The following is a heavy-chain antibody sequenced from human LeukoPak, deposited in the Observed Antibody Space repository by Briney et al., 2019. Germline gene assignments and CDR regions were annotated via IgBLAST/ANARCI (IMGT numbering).Heavy chain of an antibody. CDR2: IYYSGST. D-gene: IGHD5-24*01. Sequence: SETLSLTCTVSGGSISSGGHYWSWIRQHPGKGLEWIGYIYYSGSTYYNPSLKSRVTISVDTSKNQFSLRLSSVTAADTAVYYCARGPTIGFFDYWGQGTLVTVSS. CDR1: GGSISSGGHY. V-gene: IGHV4-31*03. J-gene: IGHJ4*02. CDR3: ARGPTIGFFDY.